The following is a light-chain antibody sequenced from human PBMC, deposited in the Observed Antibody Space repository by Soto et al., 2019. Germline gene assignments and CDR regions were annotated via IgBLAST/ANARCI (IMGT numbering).Light chain of an antibody. V-gene: IGKV1-5*03. Sequence: DIQMTQSPSTLSASVGDRVTITCRASQSVKSWLAWYQQKPGKAPKLLIYKASDLESGVPSRFSGTGSGTEFTLTIISLQPDDLATYYCQQYNSYSPWTFGRGTKVEIK. CDR1: QSVKSW. J-gene: IGKJ1*01. CDR3: QQYNSYSPWT. CDR2: KAS.